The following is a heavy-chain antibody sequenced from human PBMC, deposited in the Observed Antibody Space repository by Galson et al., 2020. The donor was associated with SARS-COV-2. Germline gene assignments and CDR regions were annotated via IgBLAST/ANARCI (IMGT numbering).Heavy chain of an antibody. V-gene: IGHV3-23*01. CDR2: ISGSGSVP. Sequence: GGSLRLSCAASGFTFTSFAMSWVRQAPGKGLEWVSAISGSGSVPYYADSVKGRFTISRDNFGNTLYLQMNSLRAEDTAVYYCAKDLDYGGTSYFDSWGQGTLVTVSS. CDR1: GFTFTSFA. J-gene: IGHJ4*02. CDR3: AKDLDYGGTSYFDS. D-gene: IGHD4-17*01.